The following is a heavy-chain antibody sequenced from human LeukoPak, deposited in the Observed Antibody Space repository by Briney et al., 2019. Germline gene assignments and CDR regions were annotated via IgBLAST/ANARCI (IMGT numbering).Heavy chain of an antibody. CDR2: IYYSGST. Sequence: PSETLSLTCTVSGGSISSSSYYWGWIRQPPGKGLEWIGSIYYSGSTYYNPSLKSRVTISVDTSKNQFSLKLSSVTAADTAVYYCARWVMVNGWPQYSGSYYLAFDIWGQGTMVTVSS. V-gene: IGHV4-39*01. CDR3: ARWVMVNGWPQYSGSYYLAFDI. J-gene: IGHJ3*02. D-gene: IGHD1-26*01. CDR1: GGSISSSSYY.